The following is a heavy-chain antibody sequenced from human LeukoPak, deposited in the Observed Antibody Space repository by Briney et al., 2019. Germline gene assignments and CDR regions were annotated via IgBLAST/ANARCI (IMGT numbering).Heavy chain of an antibody. CDR1: GGSISSGGYS. J-gene: IGHJ3*02. CDR2: IYHSGST. D-gene: IGHD3-22*01. Sequence: SETLSLTCAVSGGSISSGGYSWSWIRQPPGKGLGWIVYIYHSGSTYYNPSLKSRVTISVDRSKNQFSLKLSSVTAADTAVYYCARSTYYYDTRDAFDNWGQGTMVTVSS. V-gene: IGHV4-30-2*01. CDR3: ARSTYYYDTRDAFDN.